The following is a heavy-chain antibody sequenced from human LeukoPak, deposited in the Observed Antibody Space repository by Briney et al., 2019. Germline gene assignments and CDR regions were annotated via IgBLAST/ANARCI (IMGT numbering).Heavy chain of an antibody. D-gene: IGHD4-17*01. CDR2: VYTSGTT. CDR3: ARDSPYGGHDAFDI. J-gene: IGHJ3*02. CDR1: GGSLSSYY. Sequence: SETLSLTCTVSGGSLSSYYCSWIRQPAGKGLEWIGRVYTSGTTNSNPSLKSRVTISVDTSKNQFSLKLSSVTAADTAVYYCARDSPYGGHDAFDIWGQGTMVTVSS. V-gene: IGHV4-4*07.